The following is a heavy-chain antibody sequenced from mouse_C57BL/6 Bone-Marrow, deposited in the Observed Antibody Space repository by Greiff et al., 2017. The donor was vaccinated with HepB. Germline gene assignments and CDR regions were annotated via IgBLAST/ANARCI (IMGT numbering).Heavy chain of an antibody. CDR1: GYTFTSYW. V-gene: IGHV1-55*01. CDR3: AREDSSGYDFDY. D-gene: IGHD3-2*02. CDR2: IYPGSGST. Sequence: QVQLKQPGAELVKPGASVKMSCKASGYTFTSYWITWVKQRPGQGLEWIGDIYPGSGSTNYNEKFKSKATLTVDTSSSTAYMQLSSLTSEDSAVYYCAREDSSGYDFDYWGQGTTLTVSS. J-gene: IGHJ2*01.